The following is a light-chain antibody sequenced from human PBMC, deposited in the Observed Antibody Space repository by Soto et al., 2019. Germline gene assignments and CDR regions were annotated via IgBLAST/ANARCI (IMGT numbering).Light chain of an antibody. CDR1: SSDVRGYKY. V-gene: IGLV2-8*01. CDR2: EVN. J-gene: IGLJ1*01. Sequence: QSALTQPPSASGSPGQSVTISCTGTSSDVRGYKYVSWYQQHPGKAPNLMIFEVNKRPSGVPHRFSGSKSGNTASLTVSELQAEDEDEYYCRSYAGINNLGIFGTGTKVTVL. CDR3: RSYAGINNLGI.